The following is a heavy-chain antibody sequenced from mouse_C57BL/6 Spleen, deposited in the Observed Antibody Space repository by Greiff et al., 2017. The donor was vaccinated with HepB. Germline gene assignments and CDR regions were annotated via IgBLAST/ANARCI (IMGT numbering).Heavy chain of an antibody. CDR1: GYTFTSYG. Sequence: VQLQESGAELARPGASVKLSCKASGYTFTSYGISWVKQRTGQGLEWIGEIYPRSGNTYYNEKFKGKATLTADKSSSTAYMELRSLTSEDSAVYFCARDTTVVARDYDMDYWGQGTSVTVSS. J-gene: IGHJ4*01. CDR3: ARDTTVVARDYDMDY. D-gene: IGHD1-1*01. V-gene: IGHV1-81*01. CDR2: IYPRSGNT.